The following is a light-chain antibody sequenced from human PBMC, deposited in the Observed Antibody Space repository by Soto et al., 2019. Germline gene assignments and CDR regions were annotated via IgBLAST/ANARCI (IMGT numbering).Light chain of an antibody. CDR2: GAS. J-gene: IGKJ2*01. V-gene: IGKV3-20*01. Sequence: EIVLTQSPGTLSLSPRERATLSCRASQSVGSSYLAWYQQKPGQAPRLLIYGASSRATGIPDKFSGSGSGTDFTLTISRLEPEDFAVYYCLQHGSSPLYTFGQGTKLEIK. CDR3: LQHGSSPLYT. CDR1: QSVGSSY.